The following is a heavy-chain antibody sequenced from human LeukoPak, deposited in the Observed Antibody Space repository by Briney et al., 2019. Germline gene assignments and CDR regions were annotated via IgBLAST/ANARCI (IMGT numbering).Heavy chain of an antibody. CDR3: VRNLAVAGTCFDS. Sequence: RGSLRLSCAASGFTFRNYWMSWVRQAPGTGLEWVANIKQDGSDRNYVASVRGRFTISRDNAESSLYLQMNSLRAEDTAVYYCVRNLAVAGTCFDSWGQGTLVTVSS. CDR2: IKQDGSDR. V-gene: IGHV3-7*03. CDR1: GFTFRNYW. D-gene: IGHD6-19*01. J-gene: IGHJ4*02.